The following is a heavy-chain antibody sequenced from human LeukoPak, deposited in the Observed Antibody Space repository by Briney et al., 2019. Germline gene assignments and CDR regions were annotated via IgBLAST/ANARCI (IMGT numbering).Heavy chain of an antibody. Sequence: SETLSLTFTVSGYSISSGGYYWNWIRQPPGKGLEWIGYIYHSGSTYYNPSLKSRVTISVDRSKNQFSLKLSSVTAADTAVYYCALEVVEMATRLSDYWGQGTLVTVSS. D-gene: IGHD5-24*01. J-gene: IGHJ4*02. CDR2: IYHSGST. CDR1: GYSISSGGYY. V-gene: IGHV4-30-2*01. CDR3: ALEVVEMATRLSDY.